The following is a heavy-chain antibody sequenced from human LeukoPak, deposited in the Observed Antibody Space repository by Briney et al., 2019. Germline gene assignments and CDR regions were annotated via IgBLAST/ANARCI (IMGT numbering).Heavy chain of an antibody. Sequence: SETLSLTCAVYSGSLSGYYWSWLRQTPGKGLEWIGEINNSGSTNYNPSLRSRVTISVDTSKNQFSLKLSSVTAADTAVYYCARGGFLRFLEWLPSGFDPWGQGTLVTVSS. CDR2: INNSGST. V-gene: IGHV4-34*01. J-gene: IGHJ5*02. CDR3: ARGGFLRFLEWLPSGFDP. CDR1: SGSLSGYY. D-gene: IGHD3-3*01.